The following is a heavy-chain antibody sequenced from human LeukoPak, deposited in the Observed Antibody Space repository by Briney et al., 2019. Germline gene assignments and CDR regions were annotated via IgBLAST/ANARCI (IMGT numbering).Heavy chain of an antibody. V-gene: IGHV6-1*01. CDR2: TYYRSKWYN. CDR1: GDSVSSNSAA. CDR3: ARVRGEGYCSGGSCCQYPRWPDYYYYYMDV. J-gene: IGHJ6*03. Sequence: SQTLSLTCAISGDSVSSNSAAWNWIRQSPSRGLEWLGRTYYRSKWYNDYAVSVKSRITINPDTSKNQFSLQLNSVTPEDTAVYYCARVRGEGYCSGGSCCQYPRWPDYYYYYMDVWGKGTTVTVSS. D-gene: IGHD2-15*01.